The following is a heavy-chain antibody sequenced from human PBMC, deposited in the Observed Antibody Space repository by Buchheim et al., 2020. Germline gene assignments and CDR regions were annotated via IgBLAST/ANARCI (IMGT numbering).Heavy chain of an antibody. CDR1: GGSFSGFY. Sequence: QVQLQQWGAGLLKPSETLSLTCAVYGGSFSGFYWNWIRQPAGKGLEWIGRIYASVNTNYNPSLKSRVTMSVDTSKNQVSLDVRSVTAADTAVYYCARDASDYYSGWYGFFPHWGQGIL. CDR2: IYASVNT. D-gene: IGHD6-13*01. V-gene: IGHV4-59*10. CDR3: ARDASDYYSGWYGFFPH. J-gene: IGHJ1*01.